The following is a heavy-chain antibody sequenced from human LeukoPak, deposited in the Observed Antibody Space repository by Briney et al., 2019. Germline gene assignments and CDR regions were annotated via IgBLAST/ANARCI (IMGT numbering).Heavy chain of an antibody. CDR1: GYSFTSYW. CDR2: IYPGDSDT. J-gene: IGHJ4*02. CDR3: ARYPDGSGSYFVY. D-gene: IGHD3-10*01. Sequence: GESLKISCKGSGYSFTSYWIGWVRQMPGKGLEWMGIIYPGDSDTRYSPSFRGQVTISADKSIGTAYLQWSSLKASDTAMYYCARYPDGSGSYFVYWGQGTLVTVSS. V-gene: IGHV5-51*01.